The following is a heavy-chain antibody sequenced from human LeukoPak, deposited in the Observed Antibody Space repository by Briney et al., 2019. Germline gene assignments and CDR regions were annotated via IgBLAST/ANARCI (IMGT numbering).Heavy chain of an antibody. J-gene: IGHJ3*02. V-gene: IGHV3-23*01. CDR3: AKDLNVYSGSYSGAFDI. CDR2: ISGSGGST. D-gene: IGHD1-26*01. Sequence: GGSLRLSCAASGFTFSSYAMSWVRQAPGKGLEWVSAISGSGGSTYYADSVKGRFTISRDNSKNTLYLQMNSLRAEDTAVYYCAKDLNVYSGSYSGAFDIWGQGTMVTVSS. CDR1: GFTFSSYA.